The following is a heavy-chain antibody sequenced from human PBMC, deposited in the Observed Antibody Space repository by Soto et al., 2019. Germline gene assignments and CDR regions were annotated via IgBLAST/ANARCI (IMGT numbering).Heavy chain of an antibody. CDR2: ISAYNGNT. CDR1: GYTFTSYG. D-gene: IGHD3-22*01. V-gene: IGHV1-18*01. J-gene: IGHJ4*02. Sequence: QVQLVQSGAEVKKPGASVKVSCKASGYTFTSYGISWVRQAPGQGLEWMGWISAYNGNTNYAQKLQGRVTMTTDTXTXXAYMELRSLRSDDTAVYYCAREDYYDSSGYYRTDYWGQGTLVTVSS. CDR3: AREDYYDSSGYYRTDY.